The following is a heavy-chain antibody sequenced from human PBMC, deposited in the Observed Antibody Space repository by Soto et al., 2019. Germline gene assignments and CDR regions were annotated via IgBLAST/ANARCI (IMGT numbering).Heavy chain of an antibody. J-gene: IGHJ3*02. CDR1: GGSISSYY. CDR3: ARGDCSGGSCYSVDI. CDR2: IYYSGST. V-gene: IGHV4-59*01. D-gene: IGHD2-15*01. Sequence: TSETLSLTCTVSGGSISSYYWSWIRQPPGKGLEWIGYIYYSGSTNYKSSLKSRVTISVDTSKNQFSLKLSSVTAADTAVYYCARGDCSGGSCYSVDIWGQGTMVTVSS.